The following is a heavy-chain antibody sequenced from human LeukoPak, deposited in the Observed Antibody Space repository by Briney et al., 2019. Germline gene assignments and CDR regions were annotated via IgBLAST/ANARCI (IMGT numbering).Heavy chain of an antibody. Sequence: GGSLRLSCAASGFTFSSYDMHWVRQATGKGLEWVSAIGTAGDTYYPGSVKGRFTISRENAKNSLYLQMNSLRAEDTAVYYCARQMYSGGWYRRDLAFDIWGQGTMVTVSS. D-gene: IGHD6-19*01. CDR1: GFTFSSYD. CDR2: IGTAGDT. J-gene: IGHJ3*02. CDR3: ARQMYSGGWYRRDLAFDI. V-gene: IGHV3-13*01.